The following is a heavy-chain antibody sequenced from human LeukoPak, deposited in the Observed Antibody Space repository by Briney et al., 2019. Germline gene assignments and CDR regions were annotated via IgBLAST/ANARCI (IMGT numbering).Heavy chain of an antibody. CDR3: ARDSSTSFLADP. D-gene: IGHD2-2*01. CDR2: IHPSSGST. V-gene: IGHV1-46*01. CDR1: GYTFTRYY. Sequence: ASVKVSCKASGYTFTRYYMHWVRQAPGQGLEWMGIIHPSSGSTSYAQKFEGRVTMTRDTSTSTVCMELSSLRSEDTAVYYCARDSSTSFLADPWGQGTLVTVSS. J-gene: IGHJ5*02.